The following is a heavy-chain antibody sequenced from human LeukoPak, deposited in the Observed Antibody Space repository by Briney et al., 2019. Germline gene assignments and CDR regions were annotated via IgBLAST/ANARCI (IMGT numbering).Heavy chain of an antibody. CDR2: IYYSGST. V-gene: IGHV4-30-4*01. D-gene: IGHD4-17*01. CDR1: GGSISSGEYY. J-gene: IGHJ6*02. Sequence: SETLSLTCTVSGGSISSGEYYWSWIRQPPGKGLEWIGYIYYSGSTYYNPSLKSRVTISVDTSKNQFSLKLSSVTAADTAVYYCARDYGDYGHYYYYGMDVWGQGTTVTVSS. CDR3: ARDYGDYGHYYYYGMDV.